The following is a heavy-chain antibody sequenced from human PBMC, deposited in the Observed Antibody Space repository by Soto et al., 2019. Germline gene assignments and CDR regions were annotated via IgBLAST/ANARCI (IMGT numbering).Heavy chain of an antibody. CDR3: ARGRMRPTDTAMGCGFDP. CDR2: TYYRSKWYN. Sequence: PSQTLSLTCAISGDSVSSNSAAWNWIRQSPSRCLEWLGRTYYRSKWYNDYAVSVKSRITINPDTSKNQFSLQLNSVTPEDTAVYYCARGRMRPTDTAMGCGFDPWGQGTLVTVSS. J-gene: IGHJ5*02. V-gene: IGHV6-1*01. CDR1: GDSVSSNSAA. D-gene: IGHD5-18*01.